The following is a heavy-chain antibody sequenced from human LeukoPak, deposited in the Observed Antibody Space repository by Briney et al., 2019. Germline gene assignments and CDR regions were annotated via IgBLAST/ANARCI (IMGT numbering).Heavy chain of an antibody. CDR3: AKDSPYCSSTNCYFVY. V-gene: IGHV3-23*01. J-gene: IGHJ4*02. D-gene: IGHD2-2*01. CDR2: ISGSGGST. CDR1: GFTFSSYA. Sequence: GGSLRLSCAASGFTFSSYAMSWVRQAPGKGLEWVSAISGSGGSTYYADSVKGRFTISRDNSKSTLYLQMNGLRAEDTAVYYCAKDSPYCSSTNCYFVYWGQGTLVTVSS.